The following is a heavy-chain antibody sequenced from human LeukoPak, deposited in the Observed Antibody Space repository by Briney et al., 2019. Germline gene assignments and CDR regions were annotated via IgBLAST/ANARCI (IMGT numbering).Heavy chain of an antibody. CDR1: GFTFSSYG. CDR2: IRYDGSNK. D-gene: IGHD2-2*01. Sequence: PGGSLRLSCAASGFTFSSYGMHWVRQAPGKGLEWVAFIRYDGSNKYYADSVKGRFTISRDNSKNTLYLQMNSLRAEDTAVYYCARTLGYCSSTSCQTPYYFDYWGQGTLVTVSS. V-gene: IGHV3-30*02. CDR3: ARTLGYCSSTSCQTPYYFDY. J-gene: IGHJ4*02.